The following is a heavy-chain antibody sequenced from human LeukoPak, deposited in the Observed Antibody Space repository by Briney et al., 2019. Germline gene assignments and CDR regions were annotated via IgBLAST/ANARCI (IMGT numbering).Heavy chain of an antibody. CDR3: ARSQWNPGKTTQTT. Sequence: SETLSLTCAVSGGSIINSNWWSWVRQPPGTGLEWIGEIDHSGSTSYNPSLKSRVTMSVDRSQNQFSLRLSTVTAADTAVYYCARSQWNPGKTTQTTWGQGTLVTVSS. D-gene: IGHD1-1*01. J-gene: IGHJ5*02. V-gene: IGHV4-4*02. CDR2: IDHSGST. CDR1: GGSIINSNW.